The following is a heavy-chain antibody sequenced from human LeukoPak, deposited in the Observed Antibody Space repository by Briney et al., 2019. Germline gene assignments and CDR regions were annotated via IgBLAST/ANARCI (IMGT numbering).Heavy chain of an antibody. J-gene: IGHJ4*02. CDR2: ISGSGDST. Sequence: GGTLRLSCAASGFTFRSYGMTWVRQAPGKGLEWVSAISGSGDSTYYADSVKGRFTISRDNSRNTLYLQMNSLRAGDTAVYYCAKSFRSTSLDYWGQGTLVTVSS. CDR3: AKSFRSTSLDY. CDR1: GFTFRSYG. V-gene: IGHV3-23*01. D-gene: IGHD2-2*01.